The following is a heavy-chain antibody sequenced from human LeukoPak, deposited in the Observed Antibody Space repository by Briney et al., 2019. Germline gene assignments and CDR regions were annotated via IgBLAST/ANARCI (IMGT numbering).Heavy chain of an antibody. D-gene: IGHD3-10*01. CDR3: ARDRRLLWFGGDWTDAFDI. V-gene: IGHV4-59*01. Sequence: PSETLSLTCTVSGGSISSYYWSWIRQPPGKGLEWIGDIYYSGSTNYNPSLKSRVTISVDTSKNQFSLKLSSVTAADTAVYYCARDRRLLWFGGDWTDAFDIWGQGTMVTVSS. J-gene: IGHJ3*02. CDR2: IYYSGST. CDR1: GGSISSYY.